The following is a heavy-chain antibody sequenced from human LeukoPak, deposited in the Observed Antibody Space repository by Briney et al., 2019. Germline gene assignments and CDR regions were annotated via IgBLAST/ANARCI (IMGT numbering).Heavy chain of an antibody. CDR3: EIIAAAGGLS. V-gene: IGHV3-21*01. CDR2: ISSSSSYI. D-gene: IGHD6-13*01. J-gene: IGHJ5*02. CDR1: GFTFSSYS. Sequence: GGSLRLSCAASGFTFSSYSMNWVRQAPGKGLEWVSSISSSSSYIYYADSVKGRFTISRDNAKNSLYLQMNSLRAEDTAVCYCEIIAAAGGLSWGQGTLVTVSS.